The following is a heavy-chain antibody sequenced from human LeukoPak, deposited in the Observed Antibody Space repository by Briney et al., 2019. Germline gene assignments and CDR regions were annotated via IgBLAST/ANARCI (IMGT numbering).Heavy chain of an antibody. D-gene: IGHD2-2*01. J-gene: IGHJ4*02. CDR2: ISYDGSNK. V-gene: IGHV3-30-3*01. CDR3: ARAGCSSTSCPVDY. Sequence: GGSLRLSCAASGFTFSSYAMHSVRQAPGKGLEWVAVISYDGSNKYYADSVKGRFTISRDNSKNTLYLQMNSLRAEDTAVYYCARAGCSSTSCPVDYWGQGTLVTVSS. CDR1: GFTFSSYA.